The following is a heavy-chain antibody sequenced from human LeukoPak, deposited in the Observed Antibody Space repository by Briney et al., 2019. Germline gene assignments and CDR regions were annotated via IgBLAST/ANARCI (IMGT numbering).Heavy chain of an antibody. V-gene: IGHV1-18*01. Sequence: SVKVSCKASGYTFTSYGISWVRQAPGQGLEWMGWISAYNGNTNYAQKLRGRVTMTTDTSTRTAYMELRSLSSDDTAVYYCARVVDGSGSYYTNNWFDPWGQGTLVTVSS. D-gene: IGHD3-10*01. CDR3: ARVVDGSGSYYTNNWFDP. J-gene: IGHJ5*02. CDR1: GYTFTSYG. CDR2: ISAYNGNT.